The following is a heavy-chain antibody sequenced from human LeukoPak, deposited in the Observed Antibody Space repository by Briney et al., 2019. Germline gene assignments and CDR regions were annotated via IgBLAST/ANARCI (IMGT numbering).Heavy chain of an antibody. D-gene: IGHD4-11*01. CDR1: GGSISSGDYY. V-gene: IGHV4-30-4*01. CDR3: AREDSNPYYFDY. J-gene: IGHJ4*02. CDR2: IYYSGST. Sequence: SETLSLTCTVSGGSISSGDYYWSWIRQPPGKGLEWIGYIYYSGSTYYNPSLKSRVTISVDTSKNQFSLKLSSVTAADTAVYYCAREDSNPYYFDYWGQGTLVIVSS.